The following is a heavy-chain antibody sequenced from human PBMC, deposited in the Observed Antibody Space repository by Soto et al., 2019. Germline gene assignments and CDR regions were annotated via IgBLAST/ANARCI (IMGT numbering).Heavy chain of an antibody. CDR1: GGTFSSYA. CDR3: ARSVSGYSGYDYYYYYGMDV. V-gene: IGHV1-69*01. J-gene: IGHJ6*02. D-gene: IGHD5-12*01. CDR2: IIPIFGTA. Sequence: QVQLVQSGAEVKKPGSSVNVSCKASGGTFSSYAISWVRQAPGQGLEWMGGIIPIFGTANYAQKFQGRVTITADESTSTAYMELSSLRSEDTAVYYCARSVSGYSGYDYYYYYGMDVWGQGTTVTVSS.